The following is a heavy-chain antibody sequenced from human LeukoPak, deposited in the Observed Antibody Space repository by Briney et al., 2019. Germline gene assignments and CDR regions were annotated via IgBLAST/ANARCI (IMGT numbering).Heavy chain of an antibody. D-gene: IGHD6-13*01. CDR3: AKDGRYSSNFYDY. V-gene: IGHV3-23*01. CDR1: GFTFSSYA. CDR2: ISGSGGGT. Sequence: GGSLRLSCAASGFTFSSYAMSWVRQAPGKGLEWVSDISGSGGGTNYADSVKGRFTISRDNSKNTLYLQMNSLTAEDTAVYYCAKDGRYSSNFYDYWGQGTLVTVSS. J-gene: IGHJ4*02.